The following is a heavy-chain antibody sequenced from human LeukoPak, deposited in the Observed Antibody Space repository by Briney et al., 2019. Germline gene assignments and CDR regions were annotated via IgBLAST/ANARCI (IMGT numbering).Heavy chain of an antibody. V-gene: IGHV3-48*03. CDR1: GFTFSSYE. Sequence: GGSLRLSCAASGFTFSSYEMNWVRQAPGKGLEWVSYISSSGSTIHYADSVKGRFTISRDNAKNSLYLQMNSLRAEDTAVYYCARDRVVAAAKGYYYYGMDVWGQGTTVTVSS. CDR2: ISSSGSTI. D-gene: IGHD2-15*01. J-gene: IGHJ6*02. CDR3: ARDRVVAAAKGYYYYGMDV.